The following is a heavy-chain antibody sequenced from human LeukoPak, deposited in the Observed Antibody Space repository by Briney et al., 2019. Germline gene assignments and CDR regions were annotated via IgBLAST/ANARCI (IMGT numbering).Heavy chain of an antibody. J-gene: IGHJ4*02. Sequence: GGSLRLSCAASGFTLSDSYMSWIRQSPGKGLEWISYISSTSTNTNYADSVKGRFTISRDNAKNSLYLQMNSLRAEDTAVYYCATENVDMATIVYWGQGTLVTVSS. CDR1: GFTLSDSY. D-gene: IGHD5-24*01. CDR3: ATENVDMATIVY. CDR2: ISSTSTNT. V-gene: IGHV3-11*03.